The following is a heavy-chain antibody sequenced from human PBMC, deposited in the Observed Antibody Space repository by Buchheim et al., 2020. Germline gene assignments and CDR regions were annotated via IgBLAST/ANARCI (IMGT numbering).Heavy chain of an antibody. CDR2: IYYSGST. V-gene: IGHV4-59*12. CDR3: ARAGGELGIFRVGYAYGMDV. CDR1: GGSISSYY. D-gene: IGHD2-15*01. J-gene: IGHJ6*02. Sequence: QVQLQASGPGLVKPSETLSLTCTVSGGSISSYYWSWIRQPPGKGLEWIGYIYYSGSTYYNPSLKSRVTISVDTSKNQFSLKLSSVTAADTAVYYCARAGGELGIFRVGYAYGMDVWGQGTT.